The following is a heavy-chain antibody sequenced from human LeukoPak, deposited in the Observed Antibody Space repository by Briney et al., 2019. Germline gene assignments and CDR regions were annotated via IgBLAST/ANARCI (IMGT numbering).Heavy chain of an antibody. CDR3: AKGETVTTSPFDY. V-gene: IGHV4-59*01. Sequence: SGTLSHTCAVSGASHSHYHWNWFRQPPGKGLDWIASVFDNEDANYNPSLESRVTISLDTSKRHVSLRLTSVTAADTAVYFCAKGETVTTSPFDYWGQGILVTVSS. J-gene: IGHJ4*02. CDR1: GASHSHYH. CDR2: VFDNEDA. D-gene: IGHD4-17*01.